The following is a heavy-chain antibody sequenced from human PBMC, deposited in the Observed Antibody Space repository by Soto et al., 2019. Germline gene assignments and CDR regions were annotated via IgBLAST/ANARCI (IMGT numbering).Heavy chain of an antibody. CDR2: INAGNGNT. V-gene: IGHV1-3*01. CDR1: GYTFTSYA. Sequence: ASVKVSCKASGYTFTSYAMHWVRQAPGQRLEWMGWINAGNGNTKYSQKFQGRVTMTRDTSTSTAYMELRSLRSDDTAVYYCALLSYCTTVTCFYLDYWGQGTVVTVSS. CDR3: ALLSYCTTVTCFYLDY. D-gene: IGHD2-8*01. J-gene: IGHJ4*02.